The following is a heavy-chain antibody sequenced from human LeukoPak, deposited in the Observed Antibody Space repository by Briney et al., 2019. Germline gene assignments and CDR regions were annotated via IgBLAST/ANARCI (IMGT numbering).Heavy chain of an antibody. D-gene: IGHD1-26*01. J-gene: IGHJ4*02. CDR3: AREGGSYYPHYYFDY. Sequence: SETLSLTCTVSGGSISSYYWSWIRQPPGKGLEWIGYIYYSGNTNYNPSLKSRVTISVDTSKNQFSLKLSSVTAADTAVYYCAREGGSYYPHYYFDYWGQGTLVTVSS. V-gene: IGHV4-59*01. CDR1: GGSISSYY. CDR2: IYYSGNT.